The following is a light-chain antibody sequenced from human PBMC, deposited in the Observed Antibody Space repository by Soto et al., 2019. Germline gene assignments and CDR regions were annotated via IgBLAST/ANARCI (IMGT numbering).Light chain of an antibody. V-gene: IGKV1-6*01. J-gene: IGKJ1*01. CDR2: AAS. Sequence: TQSPGTLSVSPGERATLSCRASQSVSSSYVAWYQQKPGKAPNLLIYAASSLQSGVPSRFSGSGSGTDFTLTISSRQPEDFATYYGLQHYNYPLTFGQGTKVEIK. CDR1: QSVSSS. CDR3: LQHYNYPLT.